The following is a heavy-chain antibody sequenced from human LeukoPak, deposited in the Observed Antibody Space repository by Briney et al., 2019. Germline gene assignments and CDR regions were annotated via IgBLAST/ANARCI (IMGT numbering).Heavy chain of an antibody. CDR3: KMVRPGGAEDY. J-gene: IGHJ4*02. D-gene: IGHD3-10*01. V-gene: IGHV3-30-3*01. CDR1: GFIFNNYA. Sequence: QAGGSLRLSCAASGFIFNNYAMQWIRQAPGKGPEWVALISYDGSNYYYADSVRGRFTISRDNSKSTLYLQMNSLRAEDTAVYYCKMVRPGGAEDYWGQGTLVTVSS. CDR2: ISYDGSNY.